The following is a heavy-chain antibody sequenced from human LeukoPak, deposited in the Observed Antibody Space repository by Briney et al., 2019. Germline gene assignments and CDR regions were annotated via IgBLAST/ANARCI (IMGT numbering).Heavy chain of an antibody. Sequence: PGGSLRLSCAASGFTFSSYAMSWVRQAPGKGLEWVSAISGSGGSTYYADSVKGRFTISRDNSKNTLYLQMNSLRAEDTAVYYCAKVSVADIILGVFYFDYWGQGTLVTVSS. CDR3: AKVSVADIILGVFYFDY. J-gene: IGHJ4*02. CDR1: GFTFSSYA. CDR2: ISGSGGST. D-gene: IGHD2-15*01. V-gene: IGHV3-23*01.